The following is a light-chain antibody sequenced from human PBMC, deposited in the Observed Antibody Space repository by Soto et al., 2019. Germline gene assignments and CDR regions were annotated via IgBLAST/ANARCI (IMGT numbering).Light chain of an antibody. CDR2: AAS. CDR3: QKYNSAPRT. Sequence: DIQMTQSPSSLSASVGDRVTITCRASQGIANYLAWYQHKPGKVPNLLIYAASTLQSGVPSRFSGGGSATDFTLTISSLQPEDVATYYCQKYNSAPRTFGQGTKV. CDR1: QGIANY. V-gene: IGKV1-27*01. J-gene: IGKJ1*01.